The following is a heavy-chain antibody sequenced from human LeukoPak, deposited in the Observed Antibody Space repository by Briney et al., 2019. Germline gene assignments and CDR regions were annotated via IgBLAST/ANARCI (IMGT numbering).Heavy chain of an antibody. CDR2: ISGSGGTT. Sequence: GGSLRLSCAASGFTFSNYAMSWVGQAPGKGLEWVSAISGSGGTTYYADSVKGRFTISRDNSKNTLYLQMNSLRAEDTAVYYCAKGSAVAGYYFDYWGQGTLVTVSS. V-gene: IGHV3-23*01. J-gene: IGHJ4*02. CDR3: AKGSAVAGYYFDY. D-gene: IGHD6-19*01. CDR1: GFTFSNYA.